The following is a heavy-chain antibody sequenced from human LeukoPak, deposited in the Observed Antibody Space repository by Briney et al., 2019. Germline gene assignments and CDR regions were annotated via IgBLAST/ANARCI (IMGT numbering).Heavy chain of an antibody. D-gene: IGHD2-2*01. J-gene: IGHJ6*02. V-gene: IGHV4-59*01. CDR2: IYYSGST. Sequence: SETLSLTCTVSGGSISSNYWSWIRQPPGKGLEWVGYIYYSGSTNYNPSLKSRVTISVDTSKNQFSLKLSSVTAADTAVYYCARRSSTSYYYYGMGVWGQGTTVSVSS. CDR1: GGSISSNY. CDR3: ARRSSTSYYYYGMGV.